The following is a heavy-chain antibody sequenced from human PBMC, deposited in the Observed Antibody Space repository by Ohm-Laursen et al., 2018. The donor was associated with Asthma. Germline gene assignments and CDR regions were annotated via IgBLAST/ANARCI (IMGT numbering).Heavy chain of an antibody. CDR3: AKDGAAAGTDFDY. D-gene: IGHD6-13*01. CDR1: GFAFSTYG. Sequence: SSLRLSCTASGFAFSTYGMHWVRQAPGKGLEWVAVISYHGSNQFYTNSVKGRFTISRDDSKNTLYLQMNSLRAEDTAVYYCAKDGAAAGTDFDYWGQGTLVTVSS. CDR2: ISYHGSNQ. V-gene: IGHV3-30*18. J-gene: IGHJ4*02.